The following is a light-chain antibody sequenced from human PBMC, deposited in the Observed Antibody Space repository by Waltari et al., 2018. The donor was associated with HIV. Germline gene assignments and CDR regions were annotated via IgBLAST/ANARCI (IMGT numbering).Light chain of an antibody. CDR2: GRN. Sequence: SSELTQDPSVSVAFGQTVRITCQGDSLRSYYASWYKQKSGQAPVVVVFGRNYRPSGIPARFSGSSSGNTATLTITGAQADDEADYYCHSRDSSGSHVVFGGGTKVTVL. J-gene: IGLJ2*01. V-gene: IGLV3-19*01. CDR3: HSRDSSGSHVV. CDR1: SLRSYY.